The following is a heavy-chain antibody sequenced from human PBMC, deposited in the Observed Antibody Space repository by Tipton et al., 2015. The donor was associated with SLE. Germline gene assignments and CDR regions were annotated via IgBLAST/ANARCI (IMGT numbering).Heavy chain of an antibody. CDR1: GGSISSGSYY. D-gene: IGHD6-13*01. Sequence: TLSLTCTVSGGSISSGSYYWGWIRQPPGKGLEWIGSIYYSGSTYYNPSLKSRVTISVDTSKNQFSLKLSSVTAADTAVYYCARHDIAAAATYFDYWGQGTLVTVSS. J-gene: IGHJ4*02. CDR2: IYYSGST. CDR3: ARHDIAAAATYFDY. V-gene: IGHV4-39*01.